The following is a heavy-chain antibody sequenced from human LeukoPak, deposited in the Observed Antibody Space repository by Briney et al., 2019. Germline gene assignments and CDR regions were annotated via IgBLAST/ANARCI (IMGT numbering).Heavy chain of an antibody. Sequence: SETLSLTCTVSGGSFTDYFWGWIRQPPGKGLEWIGSIYYSGRTFYNPSLKNRVSISLDTSKGQFSLNLDSVTAADTAVYFCTRDRAHGTQDYRGQGTLVTVSS. D-gene: IGHD1-26*01. J-gene: IGHJ4*02. CDR1: GGSFTDYF. V-gene: IGHV4-39*07. CDR3: TRDRAHGTQDY. CDR2: IYYSGRT.